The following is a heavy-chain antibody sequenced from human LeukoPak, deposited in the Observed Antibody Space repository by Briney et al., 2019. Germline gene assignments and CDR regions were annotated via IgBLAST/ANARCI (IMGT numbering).Heavy chain of an antibody. CDR3: AREGCSGGSCFFGY. CDR1: GGSISSYY. Sequence: PSETLSLTCTVSGGSISSYYWSWIRQPPGKGLEWIGYIYYSGSTNYNPSLKSRVTISVDTSKNQFSLKLSSVTAADTAVYYCAREGCSGGSCFFGYWGQGTLVTVSS. D-gene: IGHD2-15*01. J-gene: IGHJ4*02. CDR2: IYYSGST. V-gene: IGHV4-59*01.